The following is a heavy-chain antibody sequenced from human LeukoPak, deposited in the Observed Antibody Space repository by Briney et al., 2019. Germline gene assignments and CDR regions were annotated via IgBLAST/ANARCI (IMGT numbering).Heavy chain of an antibody. Sequence: GGSLRLSCAASGFDFGSNWMHWVRHAPGQGLVWVSRIKGDGISTNYADSVKGRFTISRDIAKNTLYLQMNSLRAEDTGVYYCAKDHYWSIDYWGRGTLVTVSS. J-gene: IGHJ4*02. CDR1: GFDFGSNW. D-gene: IGHD3-3*01. CDR2: IKGDGIST. V-gene: IGHV3-74*01. CDR3: AKDHYWSIDY.